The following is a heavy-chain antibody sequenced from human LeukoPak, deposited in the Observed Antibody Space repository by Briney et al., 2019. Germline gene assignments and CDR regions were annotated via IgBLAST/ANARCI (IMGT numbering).Heavy chain of an antibody. V-gene: IGHV3-9*01. CDR1: GFSFNDYA. D-gene: IGHD1-1*01. Sequence: PGGSLRLSCAAYGFSFNDYAMHWVRQAPGKGLEWVSGITWNSNGIAYADSVKGRFTISRDNAKNSLYVQIVSLRPEDTAFYYCAKDKGKTGTGTIDSWGQGTLVTVSS. CDR2: ITWNSNGI. CDR3: AKDKGKTGTGTIDS. J-gene: IGHJ4*02.